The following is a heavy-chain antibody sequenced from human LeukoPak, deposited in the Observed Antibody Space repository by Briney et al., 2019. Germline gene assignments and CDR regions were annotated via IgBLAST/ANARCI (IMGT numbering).Heavy chain of an antibody. J-gene: IGHJ4*02. CDR2: IYDSGRT. CDR1: GSSISSSSDY. V-gene: IGHV4-39*01. Sequence: PLESLSLTCSVSGSSISSSSDYWGWIRQPPGKGLEWIGRIYDSGRTYYNLSLKSRVTMSVDTSKNQFSLKLSSVTAADTAVYYCAICRKFYSDSSGYGNYFDYWGQGTLVTVSS. CDR3: AICRKFYSDSSGYGNYFDY. D-gene: IGHD3-22*01.